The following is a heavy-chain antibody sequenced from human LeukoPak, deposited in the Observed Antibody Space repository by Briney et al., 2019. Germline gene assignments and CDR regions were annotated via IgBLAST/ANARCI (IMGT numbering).Heavy chain of an antibody. J-gene: IGHJ4*02. V-gene: IGHV3-21*04. CDR2: IDSSGGYM. Sequence: PGGSLRLSCAASGFTFNTYSMNWARQAPGKGLEWVSSIDSSGGYMFYADSVKGRFIISRDNSKNTLYLQMNSLRAEDTAVYYCAKDLSPVLMVYDHYFDYWGQGTLVTVSS. CDR3: AKDLSPVLMVYDHYFDY. D-gene: IGHD2-8*01. CDR1: GFTFNTYS.